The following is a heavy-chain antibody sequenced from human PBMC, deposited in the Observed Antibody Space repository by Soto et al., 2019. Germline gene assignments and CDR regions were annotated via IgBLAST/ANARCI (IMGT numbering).Heavy chain of an antibody. Sequence: QVQXVXSGPEVRKPGDSVTVSCKTSGFTFSGSAVQWVRQIRGQGLEWIGWIVVGSGKAKYAPKFQQRVTISRDKSTNTAYLEVNSLRHGDTAIYYCTVDTYGPDYWGQGTLVTVSS. J-gene: IGHJ4*02. CDR2: IVVGSGKA. CDR1: GFTFSGSA. CDR3: TVDTYGPDY. V-gene: IGHV1-58*01. D-gene: IGHD2-8*01.